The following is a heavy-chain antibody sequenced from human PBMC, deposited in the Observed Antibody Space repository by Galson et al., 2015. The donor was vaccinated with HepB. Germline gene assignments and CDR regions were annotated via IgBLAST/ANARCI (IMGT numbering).Heavy chain of an antibody. CDR3: ARDRAAYYDDSSGKSLNI. J-gene: IGHJ3*02. Sequence: SVKVSCKASGYTFTSYGISWVRQAPGQGLEWMGWISAYNGNTNYAQKLQGRVTMTTDTSTSTAYMELRSLRSDDTAVYYCARDRAAYYDDSSGKSLNIWGQGTMVTVSS. CDR1: GYTFTSYG. D-gene: IGHD3-22*01. CDR2: ISAYNGNT. V-gene: IGHV1-18*01.